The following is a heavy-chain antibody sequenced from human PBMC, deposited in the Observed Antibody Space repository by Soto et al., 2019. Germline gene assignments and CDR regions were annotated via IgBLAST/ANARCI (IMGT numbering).Heavy chain of an antibody. J-gene: IGHJ3*02. CDR2: IYHSGST. Sequence: SETLTLTCAVSGGSISSGGYSWSWIRQPPGKGLEWIGYIYHSGSTYYNPSLKSRVTISVDRSKNQFSLKLSSVTAADTAVYYCASYANTAFDIWGQGTMVTVS. CDR1: GGSISSGGYS. V-gene: IGHV4-30-2*01. CDR3: ASYANTAFDI. D-gene: IGHD2-2*01.